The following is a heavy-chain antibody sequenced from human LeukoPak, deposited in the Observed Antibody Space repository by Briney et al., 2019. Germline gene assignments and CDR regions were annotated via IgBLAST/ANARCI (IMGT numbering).Heavy chain of an antibody. CDR3: ARGPGYSYGLDY. J-gene: IGHJ4*02. CDR2: IYYSGST. V-gene: IGHV4-59*01. CDR1: GGSISSYY. Sequence: LETLSLTCTVSGGSISSYYWSWIRQPPGKGLEWIGYIYYSGSTNYNPSLKSRVTISVDTSKNQFSLKLSSVTAADTAVYYCARGPGYSYGLDYWGQGTLVTVSS. D-gene: IGHD5-18*01.